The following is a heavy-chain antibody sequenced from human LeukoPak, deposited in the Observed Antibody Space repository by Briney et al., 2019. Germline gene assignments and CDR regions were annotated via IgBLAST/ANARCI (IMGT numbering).Heavy chain of an antibody. Sequence: SVKISCKAFGATLNIGHAFIWARQAPGQGLQWMGRTIPFLGAVTYAQNFQGRVSFTADKTTSTLYMQLNSLRPDDTAIYYCAPCGHAYDWFGPWGQGTLVAVSS. CDR2: TIPFLGAV. D-gene: IGHD5-12*01. CDR3: APCGHAYDWFGP. J-gene: IGHJ5*02. V-gene: IGHV1-69*04. CDR1: GATLNIGHA.